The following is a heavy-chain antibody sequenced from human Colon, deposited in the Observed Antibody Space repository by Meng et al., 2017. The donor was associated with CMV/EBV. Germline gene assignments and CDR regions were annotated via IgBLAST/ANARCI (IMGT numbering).Heavy chain of an antibody. CDR2: IWFDGSSK. V-gene: IGHV3-30*02. CDR1: GFTFSNYA. Sequence: QVYLVESGGGVGQLGGSLRLSCEASGFTFSNYAMHWVRQAPGKGLEWVAFIWFDGSSKDYADSVKGRFTISRDNSMNRLYLQVNSLRSEDTAVYYCVKTGTAWQFDFWGQGTLVTVSS. J-gene: IGHJ4*02. D-gene: IGHD2-21*02. CDR3: VKTGTAWQFDF.